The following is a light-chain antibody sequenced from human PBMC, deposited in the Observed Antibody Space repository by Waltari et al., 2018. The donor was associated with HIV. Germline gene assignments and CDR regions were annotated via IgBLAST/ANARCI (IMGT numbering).Light chain of an antibody. V-gene: IGLV2-14*01. J-gene: IGLJ2*01. CDR3: SSYTSSDTVV. CDR1: SSDVGGYHA. CDR2: EVS. Sequence: QSALTQPASVSGSPGQSISISCTGTSSDVGGYHAFSWYQQHPAKAPKLVILEVSNRPSGVSNRFSGSKSGNRASLTISGLQAEDEAYYYCSSYTSSDTVVFGGGTKVTVL.